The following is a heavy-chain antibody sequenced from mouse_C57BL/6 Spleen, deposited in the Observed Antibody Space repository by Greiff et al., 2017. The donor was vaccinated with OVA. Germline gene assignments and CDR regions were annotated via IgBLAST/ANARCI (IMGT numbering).Heavy chain of an antibody. J-gene: IGHJ3*01. D-gene: IGHD1-1*01. V-gene: IGHV1-55*01. CDR2: IYPGSGST. CDR3: ARGNGSSPAWFAY. Sequence: VQLQQSGAELVKPGASVKMSCTASGYTFTSYWITWVKQRPGHGLEWIGDIYPGSGSTNYNEKFKSKATLTVDTSSSTAYRQLSSLTSEDSAVYYCARGNGSSPAWFAYWGQGTLVTVSA. CDR1: GYTFTSYW.